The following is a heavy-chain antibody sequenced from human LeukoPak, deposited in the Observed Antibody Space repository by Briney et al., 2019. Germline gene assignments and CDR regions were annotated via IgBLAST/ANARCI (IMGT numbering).Heavy chain of an antibody. CDR2: INPSGGST. CDR3: ARVNTAMVPPDY. J-gene: IGHJ4*02. CDR1: GYSFTSYY. V-gene: IGHV1-46*01. Sequence: ASVKVSCKASGYSFTSYYMRWVRRAPGQGLEWMGIINPSGGSTSYAQKFQGRVTMTRDTSTSTVYMELSSLRSEDTAVYYCARVNTAMVPPDYWGQGTLVTVSS. D-gene: IGHD5-18*01.